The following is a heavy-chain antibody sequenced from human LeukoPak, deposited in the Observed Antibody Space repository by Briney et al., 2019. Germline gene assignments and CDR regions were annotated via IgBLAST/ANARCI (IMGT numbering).Heavy chain of an antibody. Sequence: SQTLSLTCAISGDSVSSNSAAWNWIRQSPSRGLEWLGRTYDRSKWYNDDAVSVKSRITINPDTSKNQFSLQLNSVTPEDTAVYYCARDGIPDFWSGLYYFDYWGQGTLVTVSS. CDR1: GDSVSSNSAA. CDR3: ARDGIPDFWSGLYYFDY. D-gene: IGHD3-3*01. V-gene: IGHV6-1*01. J-gene: IGHJ4*02. CDR2: TYDRSKWYN.